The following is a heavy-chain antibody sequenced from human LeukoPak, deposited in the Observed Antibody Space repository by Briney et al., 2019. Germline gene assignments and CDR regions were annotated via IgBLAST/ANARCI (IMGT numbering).Heavy chain of an antibody. J-gene: IGHJ4*02. CDR2: ISGSGGST. CDR3: AKGVEYSGSSEFDY. CDR1: GFTFSSYA. D-gene: IGHD1-26*01. V-gene: IGHV3-23*01. Sequence: GGSLRLSCAASGFTFSSYAMSWVRQAPGKGLEWVSAISGSGGSTYYADSVKGRFTISRDNSKNTLYLQMNCLRAEDTAVYYCAKGVEYSGSSEFDYWGQGTLVTVSS.